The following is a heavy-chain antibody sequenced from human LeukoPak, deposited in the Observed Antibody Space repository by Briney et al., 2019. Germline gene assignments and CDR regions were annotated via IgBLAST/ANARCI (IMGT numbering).Heavy chain of an antibody. Sequence: PSETLSLTCSVSGGSFTTYYRSWIRQPPGKGLEWIGYTFNSGSATYNPSLKSRATLSVDTSKNLFSLKLSSVTAADTAVYFCARHGSSWTFDYWGQGTLVTVS. D-gene: IGHD6-13*01. CDR3: ARHGSSWTFDY. CDR2: TFNSGSA. J-gene: IGHJ4*02. V-gene: IGHV4-59*08. CDR1: GGSFTTYY.